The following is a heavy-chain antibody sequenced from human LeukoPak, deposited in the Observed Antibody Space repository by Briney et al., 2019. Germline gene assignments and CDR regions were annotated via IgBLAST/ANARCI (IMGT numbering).Heavy chain of an antibody. J-gene: IGHJ4*01. D-gene: IGHD3-9*01. Sequence: GGSLRLACAASGFTFSSYAMTWVRQAPGKGLEWVSAISGSGGTTYNADSVKGRFTISRDNSKNTLYLQMNSLRAEDTAVYYCAKASHLTGYYLPIDYWGHGTLVTVSS. CDR3: AKASHLTGYYLPIDY. CDR1: GFTFSSYA. CDR2: ISGSGGTT. V-gene: IGHV3-23*01.